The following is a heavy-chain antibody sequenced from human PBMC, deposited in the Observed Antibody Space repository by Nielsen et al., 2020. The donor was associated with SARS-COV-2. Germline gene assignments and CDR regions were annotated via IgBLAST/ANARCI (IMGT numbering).Heavy chain of an antibody. D-gene: IGHD6-13*01. V-gene: IGHV3-74*01. CDR3: ARVRVREQLVDDDAFDI. J-gene: IGHJ3*02. Sequence: GGSLRLSCAASGFTFSSYWMHWVRQAPGKGLVWVSRINSDGSSTSYADSVKGRFTISRDNAKNTLYLQMNSLRAEGTAVYYCARVRVREQLVDDDAFDIWGQGTMVTVSS. CDR2: INSDGSST. CDR1: GFTFSSYW.